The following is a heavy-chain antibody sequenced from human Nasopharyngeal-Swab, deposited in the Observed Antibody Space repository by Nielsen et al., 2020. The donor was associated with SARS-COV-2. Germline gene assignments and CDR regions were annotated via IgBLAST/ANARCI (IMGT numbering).Heavy chain of an antibody. V-gene: IGHV1-3*01. D-gene: IGHD6-19*01. J-gene: IGHJ4*02. Sequence: ASVKVSCKASGYTFTSYAMHWVRQAPGQRLEWMGWINAGNGNTKYSQKFQGRVTITRDTSASTAYMELSSLRSEDTAVYYCARAVRGSGWYWGGFDYRGQGTLVTVSS. CDR2: INAGNGNT. CDR1: GYTFTSYA. CDR3: ARAVRGSGWYWGGFDY.